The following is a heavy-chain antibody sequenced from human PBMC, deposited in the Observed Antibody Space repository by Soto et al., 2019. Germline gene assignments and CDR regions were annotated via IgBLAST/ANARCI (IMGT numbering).Heavy chain of an antibody. Sequence: QLQLQESGPGLVKPSETLSLSCSVSGDSTSNSNYYWGWIRQPPGRGLEWVGSIDYYGNTYYNPSVKSRVSVSVDTSKGQFSVRLTSVTAADTAVYYCVRWGKYRLQETYYFDYWGQGALVTVSS. CDR2: IDYYGNT. CDR1: GDSTSNSNYY. J-gene: IGHJ4*02. D-gene: IGHD3-16*01. CDR3: VRWGKYRLQETYYFDY. V-gene: IGHV4-39*01.